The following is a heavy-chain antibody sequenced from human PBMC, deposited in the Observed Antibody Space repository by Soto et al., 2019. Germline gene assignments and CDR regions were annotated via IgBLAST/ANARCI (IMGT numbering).Heavy chain of an antibody. CDR2: MNPNTGNT. Sequence: QVQLVQSGAEVKKPEASVKISCAASGYTFTSSDINWVRQAAGQGLEWMGWMNPNTGNTVYAQRFQGRVTMTRNIAISTAYMELRGLRSEDTALYYCATPQGDYYYYGMDVWGQGTTVTVSS. CDR3: ATPQGDYYYYGMDV. CDR1: GYTFTSSD. J-gene: IGHJ6*02. V-gene: IGHV1-8*01. D-gene: IGHD3-16*01.